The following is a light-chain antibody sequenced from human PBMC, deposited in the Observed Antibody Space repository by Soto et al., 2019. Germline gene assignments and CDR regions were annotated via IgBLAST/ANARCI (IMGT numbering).Light chain of an antibody. V-gene: IGKV3-20*01. CDR2: GAS. J-gene: IGKJ5*01. CDR3: QQYGSSTIT. CDR1: QSVSSSY. Sequence: EIVLTQSPGTLSLSPGERATLSCRASQSVSSSYLAWYQQKPGQAPRLLIYGASSRATGIPDRFSGSGSGTDFTLTISRLEPEDFAVYHCQQYGSSTITFGQGTRLEIK.